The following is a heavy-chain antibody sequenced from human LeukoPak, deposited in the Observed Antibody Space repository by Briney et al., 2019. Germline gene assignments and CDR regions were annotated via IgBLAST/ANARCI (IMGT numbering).Heavy chain of an antibody. Sequence: GASVKVSCKASGYTFTSYYMHWVRQAPGQGLEWMGIINPSGSSTSYAQKFQGRVTMTRDTSTSTVYMELSSLRSEDTAVYYCARSTMVRVHSDYWGQGTLVTVSS. CDR3: ARSTMVRVHSDY. D-gene: IGHD3-10*01. CDR2: INPSGSST. V-gene: IGHV1-46*01. CDR1: GYTFTSYY. J-gene: IGHJ4*02.